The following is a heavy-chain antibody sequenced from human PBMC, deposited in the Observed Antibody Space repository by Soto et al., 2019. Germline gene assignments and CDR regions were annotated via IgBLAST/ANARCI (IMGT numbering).Heavy chain of an antibody. CDR2: IYYSETT. V-gene: IGHV4-61*01. CDR1: GDSVSSPRYF. D-gene: IGHD3-16*01. CDR3: ASRSGGGGYSDY. J-gene: IGHJ4*02. Sequence: QVQLQESGPGLVKPSETLSLTCTVSGDSVSSPRYFWSWIRQPPGKGLEWSGYIYYSETTNYNPSLKGRTTMPGNTSNNQCTHKLRTVAASDTGAYCFASRSGGGGYSDYWGQGTLVTVSS.